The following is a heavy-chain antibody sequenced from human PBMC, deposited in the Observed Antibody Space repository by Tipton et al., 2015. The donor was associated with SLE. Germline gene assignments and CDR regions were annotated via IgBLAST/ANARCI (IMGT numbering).Heavy chain of an antibody. Sequence: SLRLSCEASGFNFRDHYMNWIRQAPGRGLEWVAVISYDGSTKYYTDSVKGRFTISRENAKNSLYLQMISLRAGDTAVYYCARGGGGAFDIWGQGTMVTVSS. V-gene: IGHV3-30*14. CDR3: ARGGGGAFDI. J-gene: IGHJ3*02. CDR1: GFNFRDHY. CDR2: ISYDGSTK. D-gene: IGHD3-16*01.